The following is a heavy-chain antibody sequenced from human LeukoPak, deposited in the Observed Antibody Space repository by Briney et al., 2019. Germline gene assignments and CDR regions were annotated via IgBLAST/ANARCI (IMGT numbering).Heavy chain of an antibody. CDR2: VYYSGST. D-gene: IGHD2-2*01. CDR1: GGSISTYY. CDR3: ARTYCSSTSCYYGMDV. V-gene: IGHV4-59*01. Sequence: SETLSLTCTVSGGSISTYYWNWIRQPPGKELEWIGYVYYSGSTNCNPSLKSRVTISVDTSKNQFSLKLSSVTAADTAVYYCARTYCSSTSCYYGMDVWGQGTTATVSS. J-gene: IGHJ6*02.